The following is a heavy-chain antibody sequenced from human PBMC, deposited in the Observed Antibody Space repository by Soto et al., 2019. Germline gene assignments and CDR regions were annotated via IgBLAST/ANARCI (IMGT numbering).Heavy chain of an antibody. J-gene: IGHJ6*02. D-gene: IGHD3-3*01. CDR1: GFTFSSYS. CDR2: ISSSSSYI. V-gene: IGHV3-21*01. CDR3: ARVGVFGVVMRYYGMDV. Sequence: TGGSLRLCCAASGFTFSSYSMNWVRQAPGKGLEWVSSISSSSSYIYYADSVKGRFTISRDNAKNSLYLQMNSLRAEDTAVYYCARVGVFGVVMRYYGMDVWGQGTTVTVSS.